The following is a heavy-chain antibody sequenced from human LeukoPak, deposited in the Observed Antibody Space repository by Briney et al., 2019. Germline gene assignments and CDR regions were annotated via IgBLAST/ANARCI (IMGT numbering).Heavy chain of an antibody. CDR1: GGSFGGYY. V-gene: IGHV4-34*01. Sequence: SETLSLTCAVYGGSFGGYYWSWIRQPPGKGLEWIGEINHSGSTNYNPSLKSRVTISVDTSKNQFSLKLSSVTAADTAVYYCASTAAAGYFDYWGQGTLVTVSS. CDR2: INHSGST. CDR3: ASTAAAGYFDY. J-gene: IGHJ4*02. D-gene: IGHD6-13*01.